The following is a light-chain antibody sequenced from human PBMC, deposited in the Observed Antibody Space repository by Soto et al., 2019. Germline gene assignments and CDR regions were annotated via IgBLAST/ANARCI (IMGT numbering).Light chain of an antibody. V-gene: IGKV3-20*01. CDR3: QQCGSSPS. CDR2: DTS. Sequence: EIMLTQSPGTLSLSPGERATLSCRASQSVSSSYLAWYQQKPGQAPRLLIYDTSSRATGIPDRFSGSGSGTDFTLAISRLEPEDFAVYYCQQCGSSPSFGQGTKVEL. CDR1: QSVSSSY. J-gene: IGKJ1*01.